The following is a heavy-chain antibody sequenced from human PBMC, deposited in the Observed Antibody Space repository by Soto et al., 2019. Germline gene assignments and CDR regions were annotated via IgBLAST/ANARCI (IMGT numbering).Heavy chain of an antibody. CDR3: ARGMTTVTTLDY. CDR2: IYHSGST. D-gene: IGHD4-4*01. J-gene: IGHJ4*02. CDR1: GGSISSGGYS. Sequence: TLSLTCAVSGGSISSGGYSWSWIRQPPGKGLEWIGYIYHSGSTCYNPSLKSRVTISVDRSKNQFSLKLSSVTAADTAVYYCARGMTTVTTLDYWGQGTLVTVSS. V-gene: IGHV4-30-2*01.